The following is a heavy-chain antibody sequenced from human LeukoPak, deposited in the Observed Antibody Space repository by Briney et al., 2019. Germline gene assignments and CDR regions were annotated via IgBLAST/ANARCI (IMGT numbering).Heavy chain of an antibody. CDR2: IHQHGNEK. D-gene: IGHD2-8*01. Sequence: GVSLRLSCAASGFTFSNYWMSWVRQAPGKGLEWVASIHQHGNEKYFVDSVRGRFTISRDNAKNSLYLQMSSLRAEDTAVYYCATLNGPLFEYWGQGTLVTVSS. CDR1: GFTFSNYW. CDR3: ATLNGPLFEY. V-gene: IGHV3-7*01. J-gene: IGHJ4*02.